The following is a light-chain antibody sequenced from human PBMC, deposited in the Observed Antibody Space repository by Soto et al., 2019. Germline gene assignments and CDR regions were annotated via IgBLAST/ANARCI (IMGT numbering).Light chain of an antibody. CDR3: RQRSNWPLT. J-gene: IGKJ4*01. CDR1: QSVSSY. CDR2: DAS. Sequence: EIVLTQSPATLSLSPGERATLSCRASQSVSSYLAWYPQKPGQAPRLLIYDASNRATGIPARFSGSGSGTDFTLTISSLEPEDFAVYYCRQRSNWPLTFGGGTKVEIK. V-gene: IGKV3-11*01.